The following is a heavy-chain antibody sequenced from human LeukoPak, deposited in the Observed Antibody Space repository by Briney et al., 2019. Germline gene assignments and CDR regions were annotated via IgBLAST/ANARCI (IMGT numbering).Heavy chain of an antibody. D-gene: IGHD3-10*01. CDR3: TTDPGVPSAYLSYFDY. CDR1: GFTFSNAW. J-gene: IGHJ4*02. CDR2: IKSKTDGGTT. V-gene: IGHV3-15*01. Sequence: GGSLRLSCAASGFTFSNAWMSWVRQAPGKGLEWVGRIKSKTDGGTTDYAAPAKGRFTISRDDSKNTLHLQMNSLKTEDTAVYYCTTDPGVPSAYLSYFDYWGQGTLVTVSP.